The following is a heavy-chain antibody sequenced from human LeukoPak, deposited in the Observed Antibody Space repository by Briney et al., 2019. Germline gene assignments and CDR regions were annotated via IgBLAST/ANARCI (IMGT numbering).Heavy chain of an antibody. V-gene: IGHV6-1*01. Sequence: SQTLSLTCAISGDSVSSNSTTWDWIRQSPSRGLEWLGRTYYRSKWYNDYAVSVRSRVTINPDTSKNQFSLQLNSVTPEDTAVYYCAREGSDGYLFDYWGQGSLVIVSS. CDR1: GDSVSSNSTT. CDR2: TYYRSKWYN. CDR3: AREGSDGYLFDY. D-gene: IGHD3-16*01. J-gene: IGHJ4*02.